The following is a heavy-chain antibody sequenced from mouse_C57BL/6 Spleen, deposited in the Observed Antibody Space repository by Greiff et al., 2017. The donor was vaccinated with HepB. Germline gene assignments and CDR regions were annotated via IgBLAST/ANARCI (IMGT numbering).Heavy chain of an antibody. Sequence: EVQLQESGGGLVQPGGSMKLSCAASGFTFSDAWMDWVRQSPEKGLEWVAEIRNKANNHATYYAESVKGRFTISRDDSKSSVYLQMNSLRAEDTGIYYCTRPISSGVFDYWGQGTTLTVSS. J-gene: IGHJ2*01. D-gene: IGHD1-1*01. CDR1: GFTFSDAW. CDR3: TRPISSGVFDY. V-gene: IGHV6-6*01. CDR2: IRNKANNHAT.